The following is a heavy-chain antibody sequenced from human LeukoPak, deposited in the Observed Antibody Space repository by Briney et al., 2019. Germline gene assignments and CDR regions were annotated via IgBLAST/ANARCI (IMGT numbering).Heavy chain of an antibody. Sequence: GRSLRLSCAASGFTFDDYAMHWVRQAPGKGLEWVSGISWNRGSIGYADSVKGRFTISRDNAKNSLYLQMNSLRAEDTALYYCAKGPYYYDSSGYYFEDAFDIWGQGTMVTVSS. V-gene: IGHV3-9*01. CDR3: AKGPYYYDSSGYYFEDAFDI. D-gene: IGHD3-22*01. CDR2: ISWNRGSI. J-gene: IGHJ3*02. CDR1: GFTFDDYA.